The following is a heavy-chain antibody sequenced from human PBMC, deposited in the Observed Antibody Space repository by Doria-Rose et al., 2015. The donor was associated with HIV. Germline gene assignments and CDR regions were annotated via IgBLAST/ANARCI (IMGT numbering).Heavy chain of an antibody. Sequence: QITLKESGPVLVKPTETLTLTCTVSGVSLSSPGMGVSWIRQPSGKALEWLAVILSDDVRSYKTSLKSRLTISRGTSKSQVVLTMTDMDPVDTATYYCARIKSSRWYHKYYFDFWGQGTLVIVSA. V-gene: IGHV2-26*01. J-gene: IGHJ4*02. CDR2: ILSDDVR. D-gene: IGHD6-13*01. CDR3: ARIKSSRWYHKYYFDF. CDR1: GVSLSSPGMG.